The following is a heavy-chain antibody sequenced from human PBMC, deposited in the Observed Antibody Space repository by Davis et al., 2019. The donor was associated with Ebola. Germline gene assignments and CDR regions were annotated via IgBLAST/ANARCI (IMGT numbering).Heavy chain of an antibody. V-gene: IGHV1-69*06. CDR2: IIPIFGTA. J-gene: IGHJ4*02. CDR1: GGTFSSYA. Sequence: AASVKVSCKASGGTFSSYAISWVRQAPGKGLEWMGGIIPIFGTANYAQKFQGRVTITADKSTSTAYMELSSLRSEDTAVYYCARRVGARSGFDSWGQGSLVTVSS. CDR3: ARRVGARSGFDS. D-gene: IGHD1-26*01.